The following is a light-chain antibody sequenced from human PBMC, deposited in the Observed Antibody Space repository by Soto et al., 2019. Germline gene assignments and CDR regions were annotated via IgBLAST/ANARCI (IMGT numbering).Light chain of an antibody. CDR3: QQYNNSPLS. CDR2: STF. CDR1: QTVNNN. Sequence: EIVMTQSPATLSVSPGERATLSCRASQTVNNNLAWYQQKVGQAPRLLIYSTFNRATGVPARFSGSGSGTDFTLTISSLQSEDFAFYYCQQYNNSPLSFGGGTKVEIK. V-gene: IGKV3-15*01. J-gene: IGKJ4*01.